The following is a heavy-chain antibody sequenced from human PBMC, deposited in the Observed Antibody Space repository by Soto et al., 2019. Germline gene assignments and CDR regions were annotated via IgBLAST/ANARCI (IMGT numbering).Heavy chain of an antibody. V-gene: IGHV3-23*01. CDR1: GFSFSSYA. Sequence: EVQLMESGGDLVHPGGSLRLACAASGFSFSSYAMVWVRQAPGKGLEWVSVISARGGSSYFADSVKGRFIISRDNAKNVLSLEMNSLRAEDTAIYFCAKGSIEYSASVDRWGQGTLVLVSS. CDR3: AKGSIEYSASVDR. D-gene: IGHD5-12*01. J-gene: IGHJ5*02. CDR2: ISARGGSS.